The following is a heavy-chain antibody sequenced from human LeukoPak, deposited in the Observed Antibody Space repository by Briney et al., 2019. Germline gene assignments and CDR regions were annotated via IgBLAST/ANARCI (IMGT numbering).Heavy chain of an antibody. CDR2: IIPILGIA. Sequence: SVKVSCKASGGTFSSYAISWVRQAPGQGLEWMGRIIPILGIANYAQKFQGRVTITADKSTSTAYMELSSLRSEDTAVYYCARVPESKRATNEYFQHWGQGTLVTVSS. CDR1: GGTFSSYA. CDR3: ARVPESKRATNEYFQH. V-gene: IGHV1-69*04. D-gene: IGHD1-26*01. J-gene: IGHJ1*01.